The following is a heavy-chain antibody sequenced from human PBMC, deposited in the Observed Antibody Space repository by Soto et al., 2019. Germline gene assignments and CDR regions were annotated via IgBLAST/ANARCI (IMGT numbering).Heavy chain of an antibody. CDR3: ASSQGYYYGMDV. CDR1: GGTFSSYA. J-gene: IGHJ6*02. Sequence: ASVKVSCKASGGTFSSYAISWVRQAPGQGLEWMGGIIPIFGTANYAQKFQGRVTITADESTSTAYMELSSLRSEDTAVYYCASSQGYYYGMDVWGQGTTVTVSS. CDR2: IIPIFGTA. V-gene: IGHV1-69*13.